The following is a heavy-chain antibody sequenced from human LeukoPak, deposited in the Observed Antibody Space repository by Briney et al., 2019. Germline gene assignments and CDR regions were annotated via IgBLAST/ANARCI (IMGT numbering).Heavy chain of an antibody. Sequence: ASVKVSCKASGYTFTSYGISWVRQAPGQGLEWMGWISTYSGNTNYAQKLQGRVTMTTDTSTSTAYMELRSLRSDDTAVYYCARHSSSWYYFDYWGQGTLVTVSS. CDR3: ARHSSSWYYFDY. CDR1: GYTFTSYG. D-gene: IGHD6-13*01. J-gene: IGHJ4*02. V-gene: IGHV1-18*01. CDR2: ISTYSGNT.